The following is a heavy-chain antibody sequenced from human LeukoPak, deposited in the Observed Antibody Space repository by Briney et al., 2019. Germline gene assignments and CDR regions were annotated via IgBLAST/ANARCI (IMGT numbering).Heavy chain of an antibody. V-gene: IGHV3-21*01. Sequence: PGGSLRLSCAASGFTFSSYSINWVRQAPGKGLEWVSSISSGSSYIYYADSMKGRFTISRDNSKNTLYLQMNSLRAEDTAVYYCAKDLGPGNYYYYMDVWGKGTTVTVSS. J-gene: IGHJ6*03. CDR3: AKDLGPGNYYYYMDV. CDR2: ISSGSSYI. CDR1: GFTFSSYS. D-gene: IGHD1-14*01.